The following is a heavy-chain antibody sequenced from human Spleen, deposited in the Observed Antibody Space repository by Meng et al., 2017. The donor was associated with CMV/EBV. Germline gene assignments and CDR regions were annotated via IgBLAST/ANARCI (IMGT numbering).Heavy chain of an antibody. CDR3: AKDNYYGSGRTYYNWARGGYGMDV. CDR2: ISGSGDST. J-gene: IGHJ6*02. CDR1: GFTFSTYV. Sequence: GGSLRLSCAASGFTFSTYVMSWVRQAPGKGLEWVSAISGSGDSTYYADSVKGRSTISRDNSMKTLYLQMNSLRAEDTALYYCAKDNYYGSGRTYYNWARGGYGMDVWGQGTTVTVSS. V-gene: IGHV3-23*01. D-gene: IGHD3-10*01.